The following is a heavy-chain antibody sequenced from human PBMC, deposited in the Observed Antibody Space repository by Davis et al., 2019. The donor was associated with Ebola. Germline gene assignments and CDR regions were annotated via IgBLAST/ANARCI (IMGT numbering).Heavy chain of an antibody. J-gene: IGHJ6*04. V-gene: IGHV4-59*08. CDR2: ISYTGST. D-gene: IGHD3-3*01. CDR3: ARRGGVVIMDGMDV. CDR1: GGSISSYY. Sequence: MPSETLSLTCTVSGGSISSYYWSWIRQPPGKGLEWIGYISYTGSTNYNPSLKSRVTISVDTSKNQVSLKLSSVTAADTAVYYCARRGGVVIMDGMDVWGKGTTVTVSS.